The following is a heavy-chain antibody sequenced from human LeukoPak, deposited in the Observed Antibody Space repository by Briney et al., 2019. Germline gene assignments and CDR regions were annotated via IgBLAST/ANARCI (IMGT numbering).Heavy chain of an antibody. D-gene: IGHD3-10*01. CDR2: ISGSGGST. CDR1: GFTFSSYA. J-gene: IGHJ4*02. CDR3: AKGARYYGSGPGLQNPYYFDY. V-gene: IGHV3-23*01. Sequence: GGSLRLSCAASGFTFSSYAMSWVRQAPGKGLEWVSAISGSGGSTYYADSVKGRFTISRDNSKNTLYLQMSSLRAEDTAVYYCAKGARYYGSGPGLQNPYYFDYWGQGTLVTVSS.